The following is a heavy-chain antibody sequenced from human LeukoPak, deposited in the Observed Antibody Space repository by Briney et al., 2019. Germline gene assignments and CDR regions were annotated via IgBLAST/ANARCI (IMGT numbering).Heavy chain of an antibody. CDR1: GYTFTSYG. J-gene: IGHJ4*02. V-gene: IGHV1-18*01. CDR2: ISAYNGNT. Sequence: ASVKVSCKASGYTFTSYGISWVRQAPGQGLEWMGWISAYNGNTNYAQKLQGRVTMTTDTSTSTAYMELRGLRSDDTAVYYCASQADSSGRLLYWGQGTLVTVSS. D-gene: IGHD6-19*01. CDR3: ASQADSSGRLLY.